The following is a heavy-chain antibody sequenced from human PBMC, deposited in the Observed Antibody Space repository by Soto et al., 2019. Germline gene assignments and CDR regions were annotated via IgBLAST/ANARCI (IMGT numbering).Heavy chain of an antibody. CDR2: ISYDGSNK. D-gene: IGHD3-22*01. Sequence: GGSLRLSCAASGFTFSSYAMHWVRQAPGKGLEWVAVISYDGSNKYYADSVKGRFTISRDNSKNTLYLQMNSLRAEDTAVYYCARDRTMRGGFDPWGQGTLVTVSS. J-gene: IGHJ5*02. CDR3: ARDRTMRGGFDP. V-gene: IGHV3-30-3*01. CDR1: GFTFSSYA.